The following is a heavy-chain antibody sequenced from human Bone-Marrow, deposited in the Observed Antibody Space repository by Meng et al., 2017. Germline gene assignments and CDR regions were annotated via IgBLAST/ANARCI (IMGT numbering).Heavy chain of an antibody. J-gene: IGHJ4*02. V-gene: IGHV3-7*01. Sequence: GESLKISCAASGFTFSSYWMSWVRQAPGKGLEWVANIKQDGSEKYYVDSVKGRFTISRDHAKNSLYLQMNSLRAEDTAVYYCAREKYGGYVEYFDYWGQGTLVTVSS. CDR2: IKQDGSEK. CDR3: AREKYGGYVEYFDY. D-gene: IGHD5-12*01. CDR1: GFTFSSYW.